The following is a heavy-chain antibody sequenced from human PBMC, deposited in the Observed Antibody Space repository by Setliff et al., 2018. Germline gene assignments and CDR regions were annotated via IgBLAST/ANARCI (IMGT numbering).Heavy chain of an antibody. CDR2: IFSNDEK. V-gene: IGHV2-26*01. Sequence: PTLVNPTETLTLTCTVSGFALSNARMGVSWIRQPPGKALEWLAHIFSNDEKLYSTSLESRLTISKDTSKSQVVLIMTNMDPVDTATYYCARMVRMGYYYDSSGYLFNYWGQGTLVTVSS. J-gene: IGHJ4*02. D-gene: IGHD3-22*01. CDR1: GFALSNARMG. CDR3: ARMVRMGYYYDSSGYLFNY.